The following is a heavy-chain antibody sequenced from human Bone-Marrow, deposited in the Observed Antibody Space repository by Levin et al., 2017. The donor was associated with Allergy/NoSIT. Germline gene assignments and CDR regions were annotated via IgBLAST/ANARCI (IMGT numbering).Heavy chain of an antibody. CDR3: AGSSSSGSAVDY. D-gene: IGHD6-6*01. CDR2: IWYDGSNK. CDR1: GFTFSSYG. V-gene: IGHV3-33*01. J-gene: IGHJ4*02. Sequence: PGGSLRLSCAASGFTFSSYGMHWVRQAPGKGLEWVAVIWYDGSNKYYADSVKGRFTISRDNSKNMLYLQMNSLRAEDTAVYYCAGSSSSGSAVDYWGQGTLVTVSS.